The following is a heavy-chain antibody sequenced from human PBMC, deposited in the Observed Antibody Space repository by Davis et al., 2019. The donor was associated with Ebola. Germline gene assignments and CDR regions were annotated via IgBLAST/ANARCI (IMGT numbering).Heavy chain of an antibody. CDR3: ARDRGNYYGSGSYYFFYYYYGMDV. V-gene: IGHV1-69*04. Sequence: SVKVSCKASGGTFSSYAISWVRQAPGQGLEWMGRIIPILGIANYAQKFQGRVTITRDTSASTAYMELSSLRSEDTAVYYCARDRGNYYGSGSYYFFYYYYGMDVWGQGTTVTVSS. CDR2: IIPILGIA. CDR1: GGTFSSYA. J-gene: IGHJ6*02. D-gene: IGHD3-10*01.